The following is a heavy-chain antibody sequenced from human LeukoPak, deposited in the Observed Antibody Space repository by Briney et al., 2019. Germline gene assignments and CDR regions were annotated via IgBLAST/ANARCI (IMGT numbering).Heavy chain of an antibody. CDR3: AKELRRFLEFPWNFDY. CDR2: ISGSADST. J-gene: IGHJ4*02. D-gene: IGHD3-3*01. Sequence: PGGSLGLSCAASGLTFSTYAMSWVRQAPGKGLQWVSAISGSADSTYYADSVKGRFTISRDNSKNTLYLQMNSLRADDTAVYYCAKELRRFLEFPWNFDYWGQGTLVTVSS. CDR1: GLTFSTYA. V-gene: IGHV3-23*01.